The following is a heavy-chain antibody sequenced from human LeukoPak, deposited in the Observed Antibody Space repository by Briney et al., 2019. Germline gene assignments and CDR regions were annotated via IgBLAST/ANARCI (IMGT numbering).Heavy chain of an antibody. CDR3: TRGPDYYDSSGLDY. CDR2: IRSKGNTYAT. J-gene: IGHJ4*02. Sequence: GGSLRLSCAASGFTFSGSAMHWVRQASGKGLEWVGRIRSKGNTYATAYAASVKGRFTISRDDSKNTAYLQMNSLKTEDAAVYYCTRGPDYYDSSGLDYWGQGTLVTVSS. V-gene: IGHV3-73*01. CDR1: GFTFSGSA. D-gene: IGHD3-22*01.